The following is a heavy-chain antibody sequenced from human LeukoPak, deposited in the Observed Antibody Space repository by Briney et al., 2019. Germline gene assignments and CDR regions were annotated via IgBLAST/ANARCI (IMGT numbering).Heavy chain of an antibody. CDR2: ISAYNGNT. CDR1: GYTFTSYG. V-gene: IGHV1-18*04. CDR3: ARDLSYYYGSGSYYFDY. J-gene: IGHJ4*02. D-gene: IGHD3-10*01. Sequence: ATVKVSCKASGYTFTSYGISWVRQAPGQGLEWMGWISAYNGNTNYAQKLQGSVTMTTDTSTSTAYMELRSLRSDDTAVYYCARDLSYYYGSGSYYFDYWGQGTLVTVSS.